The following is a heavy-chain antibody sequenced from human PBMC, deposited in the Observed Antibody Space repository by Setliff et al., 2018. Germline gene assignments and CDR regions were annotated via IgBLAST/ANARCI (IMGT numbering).Heavy chain of an antibody. D-gene: IGHD2-2*01. CDR3: ARYCSSSSCYFDAFDV. V-gene: IGHV3-53*01. CDR1: EFTVSSNY. CDR2: LYSSGST. J-gene: IGHJ3*01. Sequence: GGSLRLSCAASEFTVSSNYMSWVRQAPGKGLEWVSVLYSSGSTFYADSVKGRFTISRDNSKNTLYLQMNSLRAEDTAVYYCARYCSSSSCYFDAFDVWGQGTMVTVSS.